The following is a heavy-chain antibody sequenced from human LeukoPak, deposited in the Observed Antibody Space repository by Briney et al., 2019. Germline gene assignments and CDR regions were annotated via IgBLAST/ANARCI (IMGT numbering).Heavy chain of an antibody. D-gene: IGHD3-22*01. CDR1: GFTFSSYA. CDR2: ISYDGSNK. J-gene: IGHJ4*02. CDR3: AREGVVVMYGY. Sequence: PGGSLRLSCAASGFTFSSYAMHWVRQAPGKGLEWVAVISYDGSNKYYADSVKGRFTISRDNSKNTLYLQMNSLRAEDTAVYYCAREGVVVMYGYWGQGTLVTVSS. V-gene: IGHV3-30-3*01.